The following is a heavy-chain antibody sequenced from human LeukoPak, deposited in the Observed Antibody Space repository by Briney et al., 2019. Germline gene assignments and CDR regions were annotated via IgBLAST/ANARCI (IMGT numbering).Heavy chain of an antibody. CDR1: GFTFNTYR. V-gene: IGHV3-48*04. D-gene: IGHD1/OR15-1a*01. CDR2: LSGSGSTL. CDR3: AREDRRIPWNNDAFDI. J-gene: IGHJ3*02. Sequence: GGSLRLSCAASGFTFNTYRMNWLRQAPGKGLEWISYLSGSGSTLYYADSVKGRFTISRDNAKNSLYLQMNSLRAEDTAVYYCAREDRRIPWNNDAFDIWGQGTMVTVSS.